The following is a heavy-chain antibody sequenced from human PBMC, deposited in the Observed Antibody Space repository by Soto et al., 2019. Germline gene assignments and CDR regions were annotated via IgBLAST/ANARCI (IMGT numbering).Heavy chain of an antibody. CDR2: ITHSGST. V-gene: IGHV4-34*02. CDR1: GGSFSGYY. D-gene: IGHD2-2*03. CDR3: ARDWMK. J-gene: IGHJ4*02. Sequence: QVQLQQWGAGLLKPSETLSLNCGVYGGSFSGYYWTWIRQPPGKGLEWIGEITHSGSTNYNPSLKSRVSISIDTSQNQFSLKLTSVTAADTAVYYCARDWMKWGQGTLVTVSS.